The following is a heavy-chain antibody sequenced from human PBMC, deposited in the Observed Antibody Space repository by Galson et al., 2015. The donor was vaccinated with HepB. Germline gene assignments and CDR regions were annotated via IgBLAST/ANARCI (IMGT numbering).Heavy chain of an antibody. Sequence: SVKVSCKASGYTFTSYAMNWVRQAPGQGLEWMGWINTNTGNPTYAQGFTGRFVFSLDTSVSTAYLQISSLKAEDTAVYYCARTGTSEWLLFVDYWGQGTLVTVSS. J-gene: IGHJ4*02. D-gene: IGHD3-3*01. CDR3: ARTGTSEWLLFVDY. CDR1: GYTFTSYA. CDR2: INTNTGNP. V-gene: IGHV7-4-1*02.